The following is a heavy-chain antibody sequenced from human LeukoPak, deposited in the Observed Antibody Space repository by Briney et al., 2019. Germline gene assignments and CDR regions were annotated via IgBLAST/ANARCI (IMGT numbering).Heavy chain of an antibody. J-gene: IGHJ6*02. V-gene: IGHV3-53*01. CDR1: GFTVSSNY. Sequence: GGSLRLSCAASGFTVSSNYMSWVRQAPGKGLEWVSVIYSGGSTYYADSVKGRFTISRDNSKNTLYLQMNSLRAEDTAVYYCARDLYSSSWYNYGMGVWGQGTTVTVSS. CDR2: IYSGGST. D-gene: IGHD6-13*01. CDR3: ARDLYSSSWYNYGMGV.